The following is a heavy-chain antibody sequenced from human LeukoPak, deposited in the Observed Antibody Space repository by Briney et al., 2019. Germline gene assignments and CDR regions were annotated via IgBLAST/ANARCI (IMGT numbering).Heavy chain of an antibody. CDR2: ISGSGGST. Sequence: GGSLRLSCAASGFTFSSYAMSWVRQAPGKGLEWVSAISGSGGSTYYADSVKGRFTISRDNSKNTLYLQMNSLRAEDTGVYYCAKFQSSSWLYFDYWGQGTLVTVSS. CDR3: AKFQSSSWLYFDY. D-gene: IGHD6-13*01. V-gene: IGHV3-23*01. J-gene: IGHJ4*02. CDR1: GFTFSSYA.